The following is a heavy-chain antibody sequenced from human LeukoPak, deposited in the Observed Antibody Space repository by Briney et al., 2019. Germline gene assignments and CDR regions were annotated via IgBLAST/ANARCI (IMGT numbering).Heavy chain of an antibody. J-gene: IGHJ4*02. V-gene: IGHV5-10-1*01. CDR2: IDPSDSYT. CDR1: GYSFTSYW. D-gene: IGHD3-10*01. CDR3: ARHSGGYGSGSYFSL. Sequence: GESLQISCQGSGYSFTSYWISWVRQVPGKGLEWMGRIDPSDSYTNYSPSFQGHVTMSADKSISTAYLQWSSLKASDTAMYYCARHSGGYGSGSYFSLWGQGTLVTVSS.